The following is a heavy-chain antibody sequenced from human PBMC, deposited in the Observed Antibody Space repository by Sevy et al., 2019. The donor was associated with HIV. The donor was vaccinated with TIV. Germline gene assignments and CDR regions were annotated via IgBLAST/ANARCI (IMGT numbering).Heavy chain of an antibody. CDR1: GFTFSSYG. V-gene: IGHV3-30*18. D-gene: IGHD1-26*01. J-gene: IGHJ3*02. CDR3: AKRVSGSPRSEAFDI. Sequence: GGSLRLSCAASGFTFSSYGMHWVRQAPGKGLEWVAVISYDGSNKYYADSVKGRFTISRANSKNTLYLQMNSLRAEDTAVYYCAKRVSGSPRSEAFDIWGQGTMVTVSS. CDR2: ISYDGSNK.